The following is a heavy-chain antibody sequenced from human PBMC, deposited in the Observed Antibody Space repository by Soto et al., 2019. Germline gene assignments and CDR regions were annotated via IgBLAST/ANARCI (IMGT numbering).Heavy chain of an antibody. J-gene: IGHJ4*02. D-gene: IGHD1-26*01. V-gene: IGHV3-21*01. CDR3: ARPFIVGSTTLGY. CDR1: GFTFTAYT. CDR2: ITRDSNHI. Sequence: LRLSCAASGFTFTAYTINWVRQAPGKGLEWVASITRDSNHIYFADSVKGRFTLSRDNAKNSVYLQMNSLRAEDTAIYFCARPFIVGSTTLGYWGQGTPVPVSS.